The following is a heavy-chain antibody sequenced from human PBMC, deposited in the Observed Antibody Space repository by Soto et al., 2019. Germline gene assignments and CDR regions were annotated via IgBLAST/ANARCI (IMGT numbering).Heavy chain of an antibody. D-gene: IGHD5-18*01. J-gene: IGHJ5*02. CDR2: MNPGSGDT. V-gene: IGHV1-8*02. Sequence: AASVKVSCKASGYTFTNNDVSWVRQATGQGLEWMGWMNPGSGDTGYAQKFQGRVTTTRDISIATAYMELNSLTSEDTAIYYCARMESFGSLNWFDPWGQGTLVTVSS. CDR1: GYTFTNND. CDR3: ARMESFGSLNWFDP.